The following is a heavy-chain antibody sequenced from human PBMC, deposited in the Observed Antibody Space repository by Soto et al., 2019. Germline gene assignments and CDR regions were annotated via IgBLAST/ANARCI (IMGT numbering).Heavy chain of an antibody. CDR2: IYDSGSS. D-gene: IGHD5-12*01. CDR1: GASISRGDYF. CDR3: AREKGYISGPKNFDY. J-gene: IGHJ4*02. Sequence: SETLSLTCTVSGASISRGDYFWSWIRQSPGKGLEWIGYIYDSGSSYYNPSLKSRVTMSVDTSKNQFSLKLRSVTAADTAVYYCAREKGYISGPKNFDYWGQGTLVTVS. V-gene: IGHV4-30-4*01.